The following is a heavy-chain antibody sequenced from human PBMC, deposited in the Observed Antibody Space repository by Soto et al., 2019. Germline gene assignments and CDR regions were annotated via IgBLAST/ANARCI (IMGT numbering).Heavy chain of an antibody. D-gene: IGHD2-15*01. Sequence: GGSLRLSCAASGFTFSSYWRHWVRQVPGKGLVWVSCIKSDGSTTYADSVKGRFIISRDNAKNTLYLQMNSLRTEDTAVYYCARDRGYHADYWGLGSLVTVSS. CDR3: ARDRGYHADY. J-gene: IGHJ4*02. CDR1: GFTFSSYW. CDR2: IKSDGST. V-gene: IGHV3-74*01.